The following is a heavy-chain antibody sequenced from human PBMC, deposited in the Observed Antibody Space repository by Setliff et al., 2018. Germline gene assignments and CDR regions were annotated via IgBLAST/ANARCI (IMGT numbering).Heavy chain of an antibody. CDR3: VRARAAIVVGPPTAAFDI. V-gene: IGHV1-18*01. D-gene: IGHD2-2*01. CDR1: GYTFAKYG. Sequence: ASVKVSCKAFGYTFAKYGTSWVRQAPGQGLEWMGWISGYNGYTVYAQKLQGRVTLTTDTSTGTAYMEVRSLRSDDTAQYYCVRARAAIVVGPPTAAFDIWGQGTMVTVSS. J-gene: IGHJ3*02. CDR2: ISGYNGYT.